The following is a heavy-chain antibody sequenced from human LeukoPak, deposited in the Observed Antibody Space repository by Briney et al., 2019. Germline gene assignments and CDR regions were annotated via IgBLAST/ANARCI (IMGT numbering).Heavy chain of an antibody. V-gene: IGHV2-5*01. CDR1: GLSLHTPGEG. Sequence: SAPTLVSTTHALTLTCNFSGLSLHTPGEGLNWIRQTQGKALERQALIYWNYDKRSSPSLSSRFIITRDSSKNQVVLTMTNMDPVDTATYYCADRGGAVAGHYYFDYWGQGTLVTVSS. CDR2: IYWNYDK. D-gene: IGHD6-19*01. J-gene: IGHJ4*02. CDR3: ADRGGAVAGHYYFDY.